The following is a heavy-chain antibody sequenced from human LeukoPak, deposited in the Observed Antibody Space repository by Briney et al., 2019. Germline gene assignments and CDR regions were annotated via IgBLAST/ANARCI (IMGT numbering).Heavy chain of an antibody. CDR2: IKQDGSES. D-gene: IGHD2-15*01. CDR1: GFILNNYW. Sequence: QPGGSLRLSCAASGFILNNYWMSWVRQAPGQGLEWVANIKQDGSESSYVDSVKGRFTISRDNAKNSLHLQMNSLRAEDTALYYCARAGNLILGYCSGGSCLNDAFDIWGQGTMVTLSS. J-gene: IGHJ3*02. V-gene: IGHV3-7*03. CDR3: ARAGNLILGYCSGGSCLNDAFDI.